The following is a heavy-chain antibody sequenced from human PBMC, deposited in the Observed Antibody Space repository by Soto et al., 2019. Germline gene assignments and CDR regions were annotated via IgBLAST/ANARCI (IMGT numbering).Heavy chain of an antibody. J-gene: IGHJ4*02. CDR3: AWDYDGSGYYFDY. D-gene: IGHD3-22*01. V-gene: IGHV4-31*03. CDR2: IYYSGST. CDR1: GGSISSGGYY. Sequence: SETLSLTCTVSGGSISSGGYYWSWIRQHPGKGLEWIGYIYYSGSTYYNPSLKSRVTISVDTSKNQFSLKLSSVTAADTAVYYCAWDYDGSGYYFDYWGQGTLVTVSS.